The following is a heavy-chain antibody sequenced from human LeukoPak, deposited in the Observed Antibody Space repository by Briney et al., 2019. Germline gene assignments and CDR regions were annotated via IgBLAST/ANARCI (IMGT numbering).Heavy chain of an antibody. CDR1: GFTFSSYG. Sequence: PGGSLRLSCAASGFTFSSYGMLWVRQAPGKGLEWVAFIRYDGSNKYYADSVKGRFTISRDNPKNTLYLQMNSLRAEDTAVYYCAKDGYCSGGSCYSVFDYWGQGTLVTVSS. D-gene: IGHD2-15*01. CDR3: AKDGYCSGGSCYSVFDY. J-gene: IGHJ4*02. V-gene: IGHV3-30*02. CDR2: IRYDGSNK.